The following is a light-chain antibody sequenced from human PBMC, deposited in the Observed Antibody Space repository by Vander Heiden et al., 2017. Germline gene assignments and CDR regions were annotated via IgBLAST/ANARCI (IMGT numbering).Light chain of an antibody. Sequence: QSVLTQPPPVSGAPGQRGTISCTGSPSNMGANYDVHWYQQMPGKAPKLRIQANNNRPSGVPDRFSSSKSGTSASLTITGLQAEDEADYYCQSYDSRLSGSVFGPGTKVTVL. CDR1: PSNMGANYD. J-gene: IGLJ1*01. CDR2: ANN. V-gene: IGLV1-40*01. CDR3: QSYDSRLSGSV.